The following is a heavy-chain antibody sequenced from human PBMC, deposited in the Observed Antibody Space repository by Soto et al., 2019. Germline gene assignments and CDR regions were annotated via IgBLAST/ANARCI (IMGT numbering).Heavy chain of an antibody. CDR2: IIPIFGTA. CDR3: ASPPYYYDSSGYDYYFDY. J-gene: IGHJ4*02. D-gene: IGHD3-22*01. CDR1: GGTFSSYA. V-gene: IGHV1-69*13. Sequence: EASVKVSWKASGGTFSSYAISWVRQAPGQGLEWMGGIIPIFGTANYAQKFQGRVTITADESTSTAYMELSSLRSEDTAVYYCASPPYYYDSSGYDYYFDYWGQGTLVTVSS.